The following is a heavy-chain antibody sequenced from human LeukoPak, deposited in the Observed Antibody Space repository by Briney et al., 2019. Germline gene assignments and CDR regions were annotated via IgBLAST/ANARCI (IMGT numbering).Heavy chain of an antibody. D-gene: IGHD2-21*02. CDR3: AREYCGGDCPGWFDP. V-gene: IGHV1-3*01. CDR2: INAGNGNT. CDR1: GYTFTSYA. J-gene: IGHJ5*02. Sequence: ASVKVSCKASGYTFTSYAMHWVRQAPGQRLEWMGWINAGNGNTKYSQKFQGRVTITRDTSASTAYMELSSLRSEDAAVYYCAREYCGGDCPGWFDPWGQGTLVTVSS.